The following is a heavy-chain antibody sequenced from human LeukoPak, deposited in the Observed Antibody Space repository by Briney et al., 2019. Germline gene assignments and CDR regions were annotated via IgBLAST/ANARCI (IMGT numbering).Heavy chain of an antibody. CDR1: GYTFTSYG. CDR2: ISAYNGNT. V-gene: IGHV1-18*01. Sequence: GASVKVSCKASGYTFTSYGISWVRQAPGQGLEWMGWISAYNGNTNYAPSLQGRVTMTTDTSTSTAYMELTSLRSDDTAIYYCAREVRAPGSLLWWGQGTLVTVSS. CDR3: AREVRAPGSLLW. D-gene: IGHD2-15*01. J-gene: IGHJ4*02.